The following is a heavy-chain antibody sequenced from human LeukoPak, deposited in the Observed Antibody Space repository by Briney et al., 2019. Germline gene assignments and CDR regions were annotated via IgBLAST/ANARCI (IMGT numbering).Heavy chain of an antibody. CDR1: GGSISTVNYF. D-gene: IGHD3-10*01. Sequence: SETLSLTCTVSGGSISTVNYFWGWIRQPPGKGLEWIGSIHYSGTTCYNPSLKSRVTISIDTSKNQFSLKLSSVTAADTALYYCAKHYMGSSYNHALDCWGQGTLVTVSS. J-gene: IGHJ4*02. V-gene: IGHV4-39*01. CDR2: IHYSGTT. CDR3: AKHYMGSSYNHALDC.